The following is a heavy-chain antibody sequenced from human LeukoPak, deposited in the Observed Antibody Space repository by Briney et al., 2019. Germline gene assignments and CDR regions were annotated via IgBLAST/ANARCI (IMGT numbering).Heavy chain of an antibody. CDR2: INGGGNTT. Sequence: GGSLRLSCAASGFAFSSFAMGWVRQSPGKGLEWLSTINGGGNTTFYADSVKGRFTISRDNSKNTLYLHMDGLRPDDMAIYYCTKELHVAVAVADYYYFYMDVWGRGTAVSVSS. V-gene: IGHV3-23*01. J-gene: IGHJ6*03. CDR1: GFAFSSFA. CDR3: TKELHVAVAVADYYYFYMDV. D-gene: IGHD6-19*01.